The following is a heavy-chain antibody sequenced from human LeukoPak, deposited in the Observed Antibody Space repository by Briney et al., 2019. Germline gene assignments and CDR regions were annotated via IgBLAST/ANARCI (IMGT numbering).Heavy chain of an antibody. CDR1: GLTFSSHW. CDR2: INSDGRDK. D-gene: IGHD3-10*01. CDR3: ARDSFFGSGRGALDYYHMDV. J-gene: IGHJ6*03. Sequence: GGSLRLSCEASGLTFSSHWMGWVRQTPGKGLEWVANINSDGRDKVYGDSVTGRFHNSRDKAKNSLFLQMNRLRAEDTAVYYCARDSFFGSGRGALDYYHMDVWGKGTTVTVSS. V-gene: IGHV3-7*01.